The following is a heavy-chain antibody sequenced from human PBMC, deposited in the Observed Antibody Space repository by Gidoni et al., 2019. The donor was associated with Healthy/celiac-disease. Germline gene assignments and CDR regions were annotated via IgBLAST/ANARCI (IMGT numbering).Heavy chain of an antibody. Sequence: EVQLVESGGGLVQPGGSLRLSCAASGFTFSRYSMNWVRQAPGKGLEWVSYISSSSSTIDYADSVKGRFTISRDNAKNSLYLQMNSLRAEDTAVYYCARRRYYYDSSGYFDYWGQGTLVTVSS. V-gene: IGHV3-48*01. CDR1: GFTFSRYS. CDR3: ARRRYYYDSSGYFDY. CDR2: ISSSSSTI. J-gene: IGHJ4*02. D-gene: IGHD3-22*01.